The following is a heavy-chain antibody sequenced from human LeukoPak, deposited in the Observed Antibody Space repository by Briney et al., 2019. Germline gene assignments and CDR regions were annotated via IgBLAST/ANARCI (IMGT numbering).Heavy chain of an antibody. V-gene: IGHV3-23*01. CDR2: ISGSGGST. CDR3: AREAGGIVATSCSDY. CDR1: GFTFSSYA. D-gene: IGHD5-12*01. J-gene: IGHJ4*02. Sequence: GGSLRLSCAASGFTFSSYAMSWVRQAPGKGLEWVSAISGSGGSTYYADSVKGRFTISRDNAKNSLYLQMNSLRAEDTAVYYCAREAGGIVATSCSDYWGQGTLVTVSS.